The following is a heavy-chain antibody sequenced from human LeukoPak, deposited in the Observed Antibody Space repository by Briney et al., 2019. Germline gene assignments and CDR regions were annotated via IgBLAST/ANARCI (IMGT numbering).Heavy chain of an antibody. CDR1: GFPFSNYW. D-gene: IGHD2-8*01. CDR2: LSSDGRDP. Sequence: PGGSLRLSCAASGFPFSNYWMHWVRQAPGKGLVWVSRLSSDGRDPSYADSVKGRFTISRDNAKNTLYMQMNSLRGEDTAVYYCARGVYEEDVNYWGQGTLVTVSS. CDR3: ARGVYEEDVNY. J-gene: IGHJ4*02. V-gene: IGHV3-74*01.